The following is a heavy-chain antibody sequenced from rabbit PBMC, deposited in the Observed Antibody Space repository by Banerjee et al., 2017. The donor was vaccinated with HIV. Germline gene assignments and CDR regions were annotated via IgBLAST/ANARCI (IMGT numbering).Heavy chain of an antibody. CDR1: GFTISSRYY. V-gene: IGHV1S45*01. D-gene: IGHD4-2*01. Sequence: QEQLEESGGGLVKPGASLTLTCTASGFTISSRYYMCWVRQAPGKGLEWIGCIYAGSSGSTYYASWAKGRFTISKASWTTVTLQMTSLTAADTASYFCARDLAGVIGWNFNLWGQGTLVTVS. J-gene: IGHJ4*01. CDR3: ARDLAGVIGWNFNL. CDR2: IYAGSSGST.